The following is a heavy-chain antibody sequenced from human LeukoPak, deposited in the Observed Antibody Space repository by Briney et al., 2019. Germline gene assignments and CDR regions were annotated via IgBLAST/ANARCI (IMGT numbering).Heavy chain of an antibody. J-gene: IGHJ4*02. CDR1: GFTFSSYS. V-gene: IGHV3-21*04. Sequence: GGSLRLSCAASGFTFSSYSMNWVRQAPGKGLEWVSSISSSSSYIYYADSVKGRFTIPRDNSKNTLYLQMNSLRAEDTAVYYCAKDHYSSSWYYFDYWGQGTLVTVSS. CDR3: AKDHYSSSWYYFDY. D-gene: IGHD6-13*01. CDR2: ISSSSSYI.